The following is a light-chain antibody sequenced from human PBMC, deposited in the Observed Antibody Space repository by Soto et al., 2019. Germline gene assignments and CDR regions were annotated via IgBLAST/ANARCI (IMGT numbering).Light chain of an antibody. Sequence: QSALTQPRSVSGSPGQSVTISCTGTSGDVGYYNYVSWYQQHPGKAPKVMIYDVTERPSGVPDRFSGSKSGNTASLTISGLQADDEADYYCCSYAGTPRDVLGTGTKLTVL. CDR2: DVT. CDR1: SGDVGYYNY. J-gene: IGLJ1*01. CDR3: CSYAGTPRDV. V-gene: IGLV2-11*01.